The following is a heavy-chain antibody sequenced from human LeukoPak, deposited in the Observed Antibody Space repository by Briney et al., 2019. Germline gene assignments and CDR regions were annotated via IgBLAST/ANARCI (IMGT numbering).Heavy chain of an antibody. J-gene: IGHJ4*02. Sequence: ESGGPQTLPCAPSRHPFSTNAMSGAPQAPGRGLEWVSFITNSGDNTYYANSVKGRFTISRDNSKDTLYLQMNSLRDEDTAVYYCAKGPQGDWGQGTLVTVSS. V-gene: IGHV3-23*01. CDR3: AKGPQGD. CDR2: ITNSGDNT. CDR1: RHPFSTNA.